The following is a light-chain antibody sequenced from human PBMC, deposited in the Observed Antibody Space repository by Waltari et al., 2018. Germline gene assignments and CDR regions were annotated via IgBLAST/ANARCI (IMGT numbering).Light chain of an antibody. CDR2: AAS. CDR3: QQSYSTPRT. Sequence: DIQMTQSPSSLSTSVGDRVTITYRASQSISTYLHWYQQKPGKAPKLLIYAASSLQSGVPSRFSGGGSGTDFTLTISSLQPEDFVTYYCQQSYSTPRTFGQGTRLEIK. CDR1: QSISTY. J-gene: IGKJ2*01. V-gene: IGKV1-39*01.